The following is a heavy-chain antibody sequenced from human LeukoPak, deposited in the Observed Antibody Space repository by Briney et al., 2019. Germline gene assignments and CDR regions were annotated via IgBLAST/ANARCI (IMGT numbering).Heavy chain of an antibody. V-gene: IGHV1-24*01. CDR1: GYTLTELS. J-gene: IGHJ4*02. D-gene: IGHD3-22*01. CDR2: FDPEDGET. CDR3: ATGLIDYYDSSGYGGRFDY. Sequence: EASVKVSCKVSGYTLTELSMHWVRQAPGKGPEWMGGFDPEDGETIYAQKFQGRVTMTEDTSTDTAYMELSSLRSEDAAVYYCATGLIDYYDSSGYGGRFDYWGQGTLVTVSS.